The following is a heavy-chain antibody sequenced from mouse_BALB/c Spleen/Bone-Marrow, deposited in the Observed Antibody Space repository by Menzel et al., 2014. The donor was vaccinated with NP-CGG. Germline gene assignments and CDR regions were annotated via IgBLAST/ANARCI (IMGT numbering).Heavy chain of an antibody. V-gene: IGHV1-9*01. J-gene: IGHJ4*01. CDR2: ILPGSGST. D-gene: IGHD2-3*01. CDR1: GYTFSSYW. Sequence: QVQLQQSGAELMKPGASVKISCKATGYTFSSYWIEWVKQGPGHGLEWIGEILPGSGSTNYNEKFKGKATFTADTSSNTAYMQLSSLTSEDSAVYYCARSDGYYYAMDYWGQGTSVTVSS. CDR3: ARSDGYYYAMDY.